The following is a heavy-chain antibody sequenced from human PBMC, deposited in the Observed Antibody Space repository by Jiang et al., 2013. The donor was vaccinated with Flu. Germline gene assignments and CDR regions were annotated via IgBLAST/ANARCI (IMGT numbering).Heavy chain of an antibody. V-gene: IGHV4-39*01. Sequence: GSISSSSYYWGWIRQPPGKGLEWIGSIYYSGSTYYNPSLKSRVTISVDTSKNQXSLKLSSVTAADTAVYYCARPAQTIQYYDFWSGAAGGDYYFDYWGQGTLVTVSS. CDR1: GSISSSSYY. CDR2: IYYSGST. J-gene: IGHJ4*02. CDR3: ARPAQTIQYYDFWSGAAGGDYYFDY. D-gene: IGHD3-3*01.